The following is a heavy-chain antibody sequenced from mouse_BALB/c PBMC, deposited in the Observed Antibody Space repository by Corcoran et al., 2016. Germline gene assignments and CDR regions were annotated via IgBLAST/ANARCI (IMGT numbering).Heavy chain of an antibody. CDR1: GYTFTNYG. CDR2: INTYTGEP. CDR3: ARARDYDPFDY. V-gene: IGHV9-3-1*01. J-gene: IGHJ2*01. Sequence: QIQLVQSGPELKKPGETVKISCKASGYTFTNYGMNWVKQAPGKGLKWMGWINTYTGEPTYADDFKGRFAFSLETSASTAYLQINNLKNEDTATYFCARARDYDPFDYWGQGTTLTVSS. D-gene: IGHD2-4*01.